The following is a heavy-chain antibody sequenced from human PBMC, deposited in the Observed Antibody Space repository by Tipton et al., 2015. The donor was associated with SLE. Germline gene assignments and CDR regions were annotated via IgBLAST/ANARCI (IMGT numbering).Heavy chain of an antibody. CDR1: GASIMNYY. CDR2: VHDSGRT. V-gene: IGHV4-59*08. CDR3: ARGTVCSSTSCYANWFDP. D-gene: IGHD2-2*01. Sequence: GLVKPSDTLSLTCTVSGASIMNYYWSWIRQPPGKGLEWIGYVHDSGRTNYNPSLKSRIAIFVDTSKNEFSLELTSVTATDTAVYYCARGTVCSSTSCYANWFDPWGQGTLVTVSS. J-gene: IGHJ5*02.